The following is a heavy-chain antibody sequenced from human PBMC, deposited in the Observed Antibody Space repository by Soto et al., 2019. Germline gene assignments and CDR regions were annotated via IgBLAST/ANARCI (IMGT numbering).Heavy chain of an antibody. CDR2: ISGNGGST. D-gene: IGHD3-16*02. J-gene: IGHJ4*02. Sequence: GGSLRLSCAASGFTFSSYAMSWVRQAPGKGLEWVSAISGNGGSTYYADSVKGRFTISRDNSKNTLYLQMNSLRAEDTAVYYCANSMITFGGVIVPTNLYFDYWGQGTLVTVSS. CDR3: ANSMITFGGVIVPTNLYFDY. V-gene: IGHV3-23*01. CDR1: GFTFSSYA.